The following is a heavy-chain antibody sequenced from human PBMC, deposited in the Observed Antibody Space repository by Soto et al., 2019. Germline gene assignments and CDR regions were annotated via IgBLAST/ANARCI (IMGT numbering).Heavy chain of an antibody. CDR3: ARGIATGQLDP. J-gene: IGHJ5*02. CDR2: INPDTGNT. D-gene: IGHD2-15*01. V-gene: IGHV1-3*01. CDR1: GYTFTRYT. Sequence: GASVKVSCKASGYTFTRYTMNWVRQAPGQRLEWMGWINPDTGNTKSSQKFQDRVIITRNTSASTAYMDLSSLRSEDTAVYYCARGIATGQLDPWGQGTLVPVSS.